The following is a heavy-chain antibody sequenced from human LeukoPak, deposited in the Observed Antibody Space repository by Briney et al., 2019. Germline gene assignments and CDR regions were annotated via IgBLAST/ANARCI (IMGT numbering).Heavy chain of an antibody. Sequence: GGSLRLSCVASGLPIADFAMHWVRQAPGKGLEWVSLISGDGVSTFYADSVKGRFSISRDNSRNSLYLEMNSLRTEDAAMYYCAKESGKFDYWGQGTLVAVSS. J-gene: IGHJ4*02. CDR2: ISGDGVST. CDR3: AKESGKFDY. V-gene: IGHV3-43*02. CDR1: GLPIADFA.